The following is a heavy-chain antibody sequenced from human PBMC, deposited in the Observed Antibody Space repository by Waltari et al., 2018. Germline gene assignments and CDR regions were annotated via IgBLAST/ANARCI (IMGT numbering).Heavy chain of an antibody. D-gene: IGHD3-3*01. CDR3: ARDAMRDGDFDY. V-gene: IGHV3-7*01. Sequence: EVQLVESGGGWVKPGGSWRPSCAASGSTFNNYWMSWVLQAPGKGLEWVANIKEDGSDKHYVESVKGRVTISRDNAKNSLYLQMNSLRAEDTAVYYCARDAMRDGDFDYWGQGALVTVSS. J-gene: IGHJ4*02. CDR1: GSTFNNYW. CDR2: IKEDGSDK.